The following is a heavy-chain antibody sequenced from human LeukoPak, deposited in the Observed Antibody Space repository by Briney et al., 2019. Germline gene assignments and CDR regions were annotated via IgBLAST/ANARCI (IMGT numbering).Heavy chain of an antibody. D-gene: IGHD5-12*01. V-gene: IGHV3-64D*06. CDR1: GFSFSRYA. CDR2: ISSNGGST. J-gene: IGHJ4*02. Sequence: PGRALRLSCVASGFSFSRYAMHWVRQAPGKGLEYVSSISSNGGSTYYADSVKGRFTISRDNSKNTLFLQMSSLRTEDTAVYYCASPYSGYDYNFDHWGQGTLVTASS. CDR3: ASPYSGYDYNFDH.